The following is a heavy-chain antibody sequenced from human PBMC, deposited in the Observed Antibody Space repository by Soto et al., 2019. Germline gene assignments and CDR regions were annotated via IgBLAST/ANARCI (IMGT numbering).Heavy chain of an antibody. Sequence: QVHLVQSGAEVKKPGASVKVSCKASGYIFINYYIHWVRQAPGQGLEWIGIINPNGGSTNYAQKFRGRVTMARDTSTRTVYMDLRSLRSEDPPVYYCARHLAAADYWGQGTLVSVSS. J-gene: IGHJ4*02. CDR2: INPNGGST. V-gene: IGHV1-46*01. CDR1: GYIFINYY. D-gene: IGHD6-13*01. CDR3: ARHLAAADY.